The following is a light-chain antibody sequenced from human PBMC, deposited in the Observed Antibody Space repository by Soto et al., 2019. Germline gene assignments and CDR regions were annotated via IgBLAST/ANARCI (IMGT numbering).Light chain of an antibody. CDR2: SHR. J-gene: IGLJ3*02. Sequence: QSVLTQPPSMSGTLGQRVVIPCAGNSSNIGAGHEVHWYQQFPGRSPKLLIFSHRSRPSGVPDRFSGSKSGASASLAISRLQPEDESTYFCQSYDASLAWVFGGGTKLTVL. CDR3: QSYDASLAWV. V-gene: IGLV1-40*01. CDR1: SSNIGAGHE.